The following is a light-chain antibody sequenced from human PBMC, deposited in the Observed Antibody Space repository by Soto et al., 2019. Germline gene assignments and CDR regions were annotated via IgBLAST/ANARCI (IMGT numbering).Light chain of an antibody. CDR3: HQSYSLPNT. CDR2: DAS. V-gene: IGKV1-39*01. J-gene: IGKJ2*01. CDR1: QSIDSH. Sequence: DIQMTQSPSSLSASVGDRVTITCRASQSIDSHLSWYQQKPGKAPKLLIYDASSLQSGVPSTFSGGGSGTVFTLTISSLQPEDFATYFCHQSYSLPNTFGQGTKVEIK.